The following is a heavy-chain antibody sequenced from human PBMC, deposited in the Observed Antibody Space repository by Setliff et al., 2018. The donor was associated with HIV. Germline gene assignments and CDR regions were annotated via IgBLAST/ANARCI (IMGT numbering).Heavy chain of an antibody. V-gene: IGHV1-69*02. CDR2: TIPVLSMS. Sequence: SVKVSCKASEDTFNSYTIHWVRQTPGQGLEWMGRTIPVLSMSNFALKFQGRGSISADKSTSTAYLGLNGLTSEDTAIYYCATSSVSGVAPFDNWGQGTLVTVSS. D-gene: IGHD3-10*01. CDR1: EDTFNSYT. J-gene: IGHJ4*02. CDR3: ATSSVSGVAPFDN.